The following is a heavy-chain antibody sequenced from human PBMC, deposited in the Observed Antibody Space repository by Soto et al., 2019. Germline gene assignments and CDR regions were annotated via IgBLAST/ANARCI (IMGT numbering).Heavy chain of an antibody. CDR3: ARDRVKPWDIVFPSTWVFVDP. CDR1: GFTFSSYG. D-gene: IGHD2-15*01. V-gene: IGHV3-33*01. Sequence: GGSLRLSCAASGFTFSSYGMHWVRQAPGKGLEWVAVIWYDGSNKYYADSVKGRFTISRDNSKNTLYLQMNSLRAEDMAVYYCARDRVKPWDIVFPSTWVFVDPWGQGTLVTVSS. CDR2: IWYDGSNK. J-gene: IGHJ5*02.